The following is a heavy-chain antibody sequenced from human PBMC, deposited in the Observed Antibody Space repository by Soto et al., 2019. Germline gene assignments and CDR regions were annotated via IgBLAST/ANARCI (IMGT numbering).Heavy chain of an antibody. CDR3: ARGRFLEWLF. J-gene: IGHJ4*02. Sequence: KTSETLSLTCAVYGGSFSGYYWSWIRQPPGKGLEWIGEINHSGSTNYNPSLKSRVTISVDTSKNQFSLKLSSVTAADTAVYYCARGRFLEWLFWGQGTLVTVSS. CDR2: INHSGST. V-gene: IGHV4-34*01. CDR1: GGSFSGYY. D-gene: IGHD3-3*01.